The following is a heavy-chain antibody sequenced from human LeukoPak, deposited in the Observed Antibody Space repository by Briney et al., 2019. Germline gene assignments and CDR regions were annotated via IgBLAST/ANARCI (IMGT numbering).Heavy chain of an antibody. CDR3: ARDQPIDYGDYGAISD. J-gene: IGHJ4*02. CDR2: IGTGGDT. Sequence: GGSLRLSCAASGFTLSSYVMTWVRQAPGKGLDWVSAIGTGGDTHYADSVKGRFTISRDNSKNTLYLQMNSLRAEDTAVYYCARDQPIDYGDYGAISDWGQGTLVTVSS. V-gene: IGHV3-23*01. D-gene: IGHD4-17*01. CDR1: GFTLSSYV.